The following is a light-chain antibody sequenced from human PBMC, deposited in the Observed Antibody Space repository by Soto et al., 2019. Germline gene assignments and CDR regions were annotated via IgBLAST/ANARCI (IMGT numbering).Light chain of an antibody. Sequence: QSALTQPASVSGSPGQSITISCTGTSSDVGAYNYVSWYQQHPGKAPKLMIYDVTNRPSGVSDRFSGSKSGNTASLTIFGLRAEDEADYYCNSYTGRSARYVFGTGTKVTVL. V-gene: IGLV2-14*01. CDR3: NSYTGRSARYV. CDR1: SSDVGAYNY. CDR2: DVT. J-gene: IGLJ1*01.